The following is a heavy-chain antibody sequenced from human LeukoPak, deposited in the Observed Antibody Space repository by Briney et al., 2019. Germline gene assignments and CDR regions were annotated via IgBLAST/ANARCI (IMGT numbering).Heavy chain of an antibody. J-gene: IGHJ4*02. CDR3: AKLTSGWVVAAFDF. CDR2: ISGSGGST. CDR1: GFTFSSYG. D-gene: IGHD5-12*01. V-gene: IGHV3-23*01. Sequence: GGSLRLSCAASGFTFSSYGMSWVRQAPGKGLEWVSAISGSGGSTYYADSVKGRFTISRDNSKNTLYLQKNSLRAEDTAVYYCAKLTSGWVVAAFDFWGQGTLVSVSS.